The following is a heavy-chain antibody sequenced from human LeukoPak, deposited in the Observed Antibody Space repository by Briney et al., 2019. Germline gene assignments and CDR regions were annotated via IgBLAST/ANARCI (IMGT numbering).Heavy chain of an antibody. D-gene: IGHD3-22*01. CDR3: ARIDSSGYYSYYFDY. CDR1: GFTFSSYW. CDR2: IKQDGSEK. V-gene: IGHV3-7*01. J-gene: IGHJ4*02. Sequence: AGGSLRLSCAASGFTFSSYWMSWVRQAPGKGLEWVANIKQDGSEKYYVDSVKGRFTISRDNAKNSLYLQMNSLRAEDTAVYYCARIDSSGYYSYYFDYWGQGTLVTVSS.